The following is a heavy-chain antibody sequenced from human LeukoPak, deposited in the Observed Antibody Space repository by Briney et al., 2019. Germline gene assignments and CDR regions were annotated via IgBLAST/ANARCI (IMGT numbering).Heavy chain of an antibody. CDR1: GYTFTGYY. Sequence: GASVKVSCKASGYTFTGYYIHWVRQAPGQGLEWMGWINPNSGDTNYAQKFQGRVTMTRDTSISTAFMDLSRLRVDDSAVYHCTRGRTTVDRFDPWGQGTLVTVSS. D-gene: IGHD4-23*01. V-gene: IGHV1-2*02. CDR2: INPNSGDT. CDR3: TRGRTTVDRFDP. J-gene: IGHJ5*02.